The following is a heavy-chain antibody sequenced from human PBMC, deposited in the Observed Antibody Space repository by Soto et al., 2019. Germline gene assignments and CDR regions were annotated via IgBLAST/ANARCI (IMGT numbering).Heavy chain of an antibody. CDR3: ARRTMIGPYPSPLFDY. V-gene: IGHV4-30-4*01. CDR2: IYYSGST. Sequence: SETLSFTCTVSGGSISSGDYYWSWIRQPPGKGLEWIGYIYYSGSTYYNPSLKSRVTISVDTSKNQFSLKLSSVTAADTAVYYCARRTMIGPYPSPLFDYWGQGTLVTVSS. CDR1: GGSISSGDYY. D-gene: IGHD3-22*01. J-gene: IGHJ4*02.